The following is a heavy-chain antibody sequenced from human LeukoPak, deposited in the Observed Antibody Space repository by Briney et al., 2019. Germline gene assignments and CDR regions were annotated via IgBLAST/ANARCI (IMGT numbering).Heavy chain of an antibody. CDR3: AKDSSIEVDIAMGGGY. CDR1: GFTFSSYG. CDR2: ISYDGSNK. V-gene: IGHV3-30*18. D-gene: IGHD5-18*01. J-gene: IGHJ4*02. Sequence: GGSLRLSCAASGFTFSSYGMHWVRQAPGKGLEWVAVISYDGSNKYYADSVKGRFTISRDNSKNTLYLQMNSLRAEDTAVYYCAKDSSIEVDIAMGGGYWGQGTLVTVSS.